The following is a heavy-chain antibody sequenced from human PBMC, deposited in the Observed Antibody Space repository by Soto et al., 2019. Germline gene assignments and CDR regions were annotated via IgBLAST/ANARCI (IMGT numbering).Heavy chain of an antibody. J-gene: IGHJ6*02. CDR1: GGSISSSSYY. V-gene: IGHV4-39*01. CDR3: ARREYCSSTSCYLYYYYGMDV. CDR2: IYYSGST. Sequence: PSETLSLTCTVSGGSISSSSYYWGWIRQPPGKGLEWIGSIYYSGSTYYNPSLKSRVTISVDTSKNQFSLKLSSVTAADTAVYYCARREYCSSTSCYLYYYYGMDVWGQGTTVTVSS. D-gene: IGHD2-2*01.